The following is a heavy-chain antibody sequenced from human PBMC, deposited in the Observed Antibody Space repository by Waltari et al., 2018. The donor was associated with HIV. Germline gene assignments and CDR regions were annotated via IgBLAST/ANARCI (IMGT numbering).Heavy chain of an antibody. J-gene: IGHJ3*02. D-gene: IGHD2-2*01. CDR3: ARGYCSGTNCYVGPLDI. CDR2: IYSFGST. CDR1: GCSVSINRYY. V-gene: IGHV4-39*01. Sequence: QLQLQESGPGLVKPSETLSLTCAVSGCSVSINRYYLAWIRQPPGKGLEWIGTIYSFGSTYSMPSLKSRVTISVDTSKNHFSLKLSSVTAADTAVYYCARGYCSGTNCYVGPLDIWGQGTMVTVSS.